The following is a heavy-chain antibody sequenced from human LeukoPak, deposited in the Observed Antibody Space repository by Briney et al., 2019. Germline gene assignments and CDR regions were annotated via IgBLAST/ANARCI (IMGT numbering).Heavy chain of an antibody. J-gene: IGHJ4*02. CDR1: GGTFSSYA. Sequence: ASVKVSCKASGGTFSSYAISWVRQAPGQGLEWMGGIIPIFGTANYAQKFQGRVTITADKSTSTAYMELNSLRAEDTAVYYCAKGRRWGAALGGYWGQGTLVTVSS. D-gene: IGHD3-16*01. V-gene: IGHV1-69*06. CDR3: AKGRRWGAALGGY. CDR2: IIPIFGTA.